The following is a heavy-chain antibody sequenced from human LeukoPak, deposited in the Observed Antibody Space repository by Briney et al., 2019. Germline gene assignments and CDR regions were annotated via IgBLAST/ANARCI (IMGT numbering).Heavy chain of an antibody. CDR1: GGSISSSSYY. CDR2: IYYSGST. D-gene: IGHD4/OR15-4a*01. CDR3: ARAQCDWGRGANCDIEGNNYFDY. V-gene: IGHV4-61*03. J-gene: IGHJ4*02. Sequence: SETLSLTCTVSGGSISSSSYYWGWIRQPPGKGLEWIGYIYYSGSTNYNPSLKSRVTISVDTSKNHFSLKLSSVTAADTAVYYCARAQCDWGRGANCDIEGNNYFDYWGQGTLVTVSS.